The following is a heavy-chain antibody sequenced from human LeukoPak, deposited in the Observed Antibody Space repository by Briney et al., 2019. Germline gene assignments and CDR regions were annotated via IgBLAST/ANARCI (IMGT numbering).Heavy chain of an antibody. J-gene: IGHJ5*01. V-gene: IGHV3-23*01. CDR1: GFFLMLYA. CDR2: ISATADNT. Sequence: GGSLRLFCAASGFFLMLYAMTWVRQSPGKCLEGLSGISATADNTSHAASVKGRHTLSRDHSKNTLYVQEHGVRADDTAMYYCATASTLIVVGLKLMGWFDSWGQGTLVTVSS. CDR3: ATASTLIVVGLKLMGWFDS. D-gene: IGHD3-22*01.